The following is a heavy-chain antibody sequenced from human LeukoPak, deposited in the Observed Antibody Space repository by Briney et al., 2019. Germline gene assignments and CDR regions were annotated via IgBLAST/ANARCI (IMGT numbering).Heavy chain of an antibody. Sequence: ASVKVSCKASGYTFTSYAMHWVRQAPGQRLEWMGWINAGNGNTKHSQKFQGRVTITRDTSASTAYMELSSLRSEDTAVYYCARAGGGVRDSSYFDYWGQGTLVTVSS. V-gene: IGHV1-3*01. CDR2: INAGNGNT. CDR1: GYTFTSYA. D-gene: IGHD3-22*01. CDR3: ARAGGGVRDSSYFDY. J-gene: IGHJ4*02.